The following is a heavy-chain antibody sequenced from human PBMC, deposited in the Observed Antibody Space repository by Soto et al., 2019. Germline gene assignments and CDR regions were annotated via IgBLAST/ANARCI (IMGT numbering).Heavy chain of an antibody. J-gene: IGHJ6*02. Sequence: SVKVSCKASGGTFSSYVISWVRQAPGQGLEWMGGIIPVFGTVNYAQKFQGRVTITADESTTTAYMELRSLRSEDAAVYYCARAQRIQLWASGMDVWGQGTTVTVSS. CDR2: IIPVFGTV. CDR1: GGTFSSYV. V-gene: IGHV1-69*13. CDR3: ARAQRIQLWASGMDV. D-gene: IGHD5-18*01.